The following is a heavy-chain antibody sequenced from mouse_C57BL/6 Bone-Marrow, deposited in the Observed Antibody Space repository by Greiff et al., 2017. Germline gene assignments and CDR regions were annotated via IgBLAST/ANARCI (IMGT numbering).Heavy chain of an antibody. V-gene: IGHV5-17*01. Sequence: DVQLVESGGGLVKPGGSLKLSCAASGFTFSDYGMHWVRQAPEKGLEWVAYISSGSSTIYYADPVKGRFTISRDNAKNTLFLQMPSLRSEDAAMYYCATVVAKAMDYWGQGTSVTVSS. J-gene: IGHJ4*01. CDR2: ISSGSSTI. D-gene: IGHD1-1*01. CDR1: GFTFSDYG. CDR3: ATVVAKAMDY.